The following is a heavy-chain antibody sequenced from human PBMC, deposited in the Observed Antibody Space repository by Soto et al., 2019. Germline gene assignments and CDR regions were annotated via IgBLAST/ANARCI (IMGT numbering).Heavy chain of an antibody. CDR3: ARVGGSYYYGMDV. Sequence: QVQLVQSGAEVKKPGASVKVSCKASGYTFTGYYMHWVRQAPGQGLEWMGWINPNSGGTNDGQKLQGWVTMTRDTSISTAYMELSRLRSDDTAVYYCARVGGSYYYGMDVWGQGTTVTVSS. D-gene: IGHD1-26*01. CDR2: INPNSGGT. V-gene: IGHV1-2*04. J-gene: IGHJ6*02. CDR1: GYTFTGYY.